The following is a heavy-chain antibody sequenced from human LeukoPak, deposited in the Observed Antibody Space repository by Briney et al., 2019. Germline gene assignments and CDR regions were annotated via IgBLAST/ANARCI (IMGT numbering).Heavy chain of an antibody. CDR2: MNPNSGNT. D-gene: IGHD6-13*01. CDR1: GYTFTSYD. V-gene: IGHV1-8*01. Sequence: ASVKVSCKASGYTFTSYDINWVRQATGQGLEWMGWMNPNSGNTGYTQKFQGRITMTRNTSISTAYMELSSLTSEDTAVYYCARIAAAGNRRLNYWGQGTLVTVSS. CDR3: ARIAAAGNRRLNY. J-gene: IGHJ4*02.